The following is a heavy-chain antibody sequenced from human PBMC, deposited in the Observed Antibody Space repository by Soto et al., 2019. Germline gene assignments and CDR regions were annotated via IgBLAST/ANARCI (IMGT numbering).Heavy chain of an antibody. CDR3: ARDLIGSGSYNISGDY. V-gene: IGHV3-66*01. Sequence: EVHLVESGGGLVQPGGSLRLSCAASGFTVSSNYMSWVRQAPGKGLEWVSVIYSGGSTYHADSVKGRFTISRDNSKNTLYLQMNSLRAEDTAVYYCARDLIGSGSYNISGDYWGQGTLVTVSS. D-gene: IGHD3-10*01. J-gene: IGHJ4*02. CDR2: IYSGGST. CDR1: GFTVSSNY.